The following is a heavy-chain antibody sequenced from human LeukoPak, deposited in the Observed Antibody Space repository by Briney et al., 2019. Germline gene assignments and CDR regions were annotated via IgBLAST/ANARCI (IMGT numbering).Heavy chain of an antibody. Sequence: GGSLRLSCAASGFTFSSYAMSWGRQAPGKGLEWASAISGSGGGTYYADSVKGRFTISRDNSKNTLYLQMNSLRAEDTAVYYCAKGVTYYYGSGSYYFDYWGQGTLVTVSS. D-gene: IGHD3-10*01. CDR1: GFTFSSYA. J-gene: IGHJ4*02. CDR2: ISGSGGGT. V-gene: IGHV3-23*01. CDR3: AKGVTYYYGSGSYYFDY.